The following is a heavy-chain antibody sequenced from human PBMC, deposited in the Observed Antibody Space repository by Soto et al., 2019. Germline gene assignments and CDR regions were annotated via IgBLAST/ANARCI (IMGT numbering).Heavy chain of an antibody. CDR3: ARDLGPTIFGAITVQGPDWFDP. Sequence: PGGSLRLSCAASGFTFSSYWMSWVRQAPGKGLEWVANIKQDGSEKYYVDSVKGRFTISRDNAKNSLYLQMNSLRAEDTAVYYCARDLGPTIFGAITVQGPDWFDPWGQGTQVTVSS. CDR2: IKQDGSEK. V-gene: IGHV3-7*01. CDR1: GFTFSSYW. D-gene: IGHD3-3*01. J-gene: IGHJ5*02.